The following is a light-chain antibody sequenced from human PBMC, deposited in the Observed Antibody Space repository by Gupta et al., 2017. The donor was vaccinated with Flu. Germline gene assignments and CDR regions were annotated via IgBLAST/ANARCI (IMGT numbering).Light chain of an antibody. V-gene: IGLV1-44*01. CDR1: SSNIGRNV. CDR2: NEN. Sequence: SSNIGRNVVSWYQHVPGRAPKLLIYNENQRPSGVPDRFSGSKSGTSASLAISGLQSEDEADYYCAAWDDSLNGLWVFGGGTQLTVL. J-gene: IGLJ3*02. CDR3: AAWDDSLNGLWV.